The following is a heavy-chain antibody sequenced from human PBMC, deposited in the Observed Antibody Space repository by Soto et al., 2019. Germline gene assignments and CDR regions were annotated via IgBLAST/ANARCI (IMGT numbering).Heavy chain of an antibody. Sequence: GGSLRLSCIGSGFPFANFLMSWFRQAPGKGLEWVGFIRSQPYGGTTQYAASVRGRFTISRDDSKGIAYLQMNSLKSEDSGVYYCIGRLPVWGQGTLVTDSS. D-gene: IGHD1-26*01. CDR2: IRSQPYGGTT. V-gene: IGHV3-49*03. CDR1: GFPFANFL. CDR3: IGRLPV. J-gene: IGHJ4*02.